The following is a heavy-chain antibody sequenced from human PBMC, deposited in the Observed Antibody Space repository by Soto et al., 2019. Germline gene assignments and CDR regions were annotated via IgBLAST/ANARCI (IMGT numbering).Heavy chain of an antibody. J-gene: IGHJ6*02. CDR1: VYSVSSSDYY. CDR2: MFYSGLT. Sequence: PSETLSLTCSVSVYSVSSSDYYWAWIRHPPGKGLEWSGSMFYSGLTYYNPSLKSRVTLSVDTSKNHFAVRLNSVTAADTAVYYCAPLTVSLSGPYGIHVWGQGTTVTVSS. V-gene: IGHV4-39*01. CDR3: APLTVSLSGPYGIHV. D-gene: IGHD2-15*01.